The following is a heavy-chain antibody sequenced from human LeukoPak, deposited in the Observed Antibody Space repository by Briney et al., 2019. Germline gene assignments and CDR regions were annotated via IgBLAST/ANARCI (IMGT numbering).Heavy chain of an antibody. CDR1: GGSFSGYY. CDR2: INHSGTT. Sequence: PSETLSLTCAVYGGSFSGYYWSWIRQPPGKGLEWIGEINHSGTTNYNPSLKSRVTISVDTSKNQFSLKLSSVTAADTAVYYCARGGRRYSYGRIYFYYYMDVWGKGTTVTVSS. V-gene: IGHV4-34*01. CDR3: ARGGRRYSYGRIYFYYYMDV. J-gene: IGHJ6*03. D-gene: IGHD5-18*01.